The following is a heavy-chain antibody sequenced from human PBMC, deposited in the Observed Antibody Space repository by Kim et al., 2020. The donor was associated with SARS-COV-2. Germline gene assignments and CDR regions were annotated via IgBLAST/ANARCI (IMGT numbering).Heavy chain of an antibody. V-gene: IGHV3-21*01. CDR1: GFTFSSYS. Sequence: GGSLRLSCAASGFTFSSYSMNWVRQAPGKGLEWVSSISSSSSYIYYADSVKGRFTISRDNAKNSLYLQMNSLRAEDTAVYYCAREYSWNDDVFPLTSSPDYWGQGTIVTVSS. CDR3: AREYSWNDDVFPLTSSPDY. CDR2: ISSSSSYI. D-gene: IGHD1-20*01. J-gene: IGHJ4*02.